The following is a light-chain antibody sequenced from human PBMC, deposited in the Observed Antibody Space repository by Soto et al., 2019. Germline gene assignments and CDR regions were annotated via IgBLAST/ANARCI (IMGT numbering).Light chain of an antibody. CDR2: GAS. CDR3: QHYNSWPPMYT. V-gene: IGKV3-15*01. Sequence: EIVMTQSPATLSVSPGERASLSCRASQSLGSNLAWYQQKPGQAPRLLIYGASTRATGIPARFSGRGSGTDFPLNISRLQAENFALYYCQHYNSWPPMYTFGQGTKLEIK. CDR1: QSLGSN. J-gene: IGKJ2*01.